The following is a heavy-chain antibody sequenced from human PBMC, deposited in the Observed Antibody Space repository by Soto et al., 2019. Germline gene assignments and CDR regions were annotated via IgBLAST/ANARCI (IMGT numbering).Heavy chain of an antibody. Sequence: ASVKVSCKVSGYTLTELSMHWVRQAPGKGLEWMGGFDPEDGETIYAQKFQGRVTMTEDTSTGTAYMELSSLRSEDTAVYYCAAGVVTSYYDFWSGYTEFDYWGQGTLVTVSS. CDR1: GYTLTELS. CDR2: FDPEDGET. J-gene: IGHJ4*02. CDR3: AAGVVTSYYDFWSGYTEFDY. D-gene: IGHD3-3*01. V-gene: IGHV1-24*01.